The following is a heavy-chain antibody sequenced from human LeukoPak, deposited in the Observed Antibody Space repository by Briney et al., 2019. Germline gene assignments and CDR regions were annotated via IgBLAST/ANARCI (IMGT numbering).Heavy chain of an antibody. V-gene: IGHV1-2*02. CDR1: GYTFTGYY. CDR3: ARSGGSYPLRGYSYGYYFDY. D-gene: IGHD5-18*01. CDR2: INPHSGGT. Sequence: GASVKVSCKASGYTFTGYYMHWVRQAPGQGLEWMGWINPHSGGTNYAQKFQGRVTMTRDTSISTAYMELSRLRSDDTAVYYCARSGGSYPLRGYSYGYYFDYWGQGTLVTVSS. J-gene: IGHJ4*02.